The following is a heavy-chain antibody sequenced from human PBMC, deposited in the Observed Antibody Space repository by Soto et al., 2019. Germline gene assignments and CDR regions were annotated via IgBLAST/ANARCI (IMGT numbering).Heavy chain of an antibody. D-gene: IGHD2-15*01. Sequence: QVQLVQSGAEVKKPGSSVKVSCKASGGTFSSYAISWVRQAPGQGLEWMGGIIPIFGTANYAQKFQGRVTITADESTSTAYMELSSLRSEDTAVYYCARAEYCRGGSCCFSNLSYWYFDLWGRGTLVTVSS. CDR1: GGTFSSYA. V-gene: IGHV1-69*12. CDR2: IIPIFGTA. J-gene: IGHJ2*01. CDR3: ARAEYCRGGSCCFSNLSYWYFDL.